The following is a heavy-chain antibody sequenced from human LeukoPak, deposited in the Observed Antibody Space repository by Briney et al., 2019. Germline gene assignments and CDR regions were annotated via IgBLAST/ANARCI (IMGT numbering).Heavy chain of an antibody. V-gene: IGHV3-21*01. D-gene: IGHD3-16*01. J-gene: IGHJ4*02. CDR3: ARGRGSYESPHFDY. CDR2: ISSSSDYI. Sequence: GGSQRLFCAASGFTLSRYSTNWVRQARGKGLEWVSSISSSSDYIYYADSVEGRFTISRDNAKNSLYLQMSSLGAEDTAVYFCARGRGSYESPHFDYWGQGTLVTVSS. CDR1: GFTLSRYS.